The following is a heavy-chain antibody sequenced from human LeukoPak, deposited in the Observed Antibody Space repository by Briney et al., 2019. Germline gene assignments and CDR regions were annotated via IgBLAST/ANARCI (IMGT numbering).Heavy chain of an antibody. CDR2: IYYSGST. J-gene: IGHJ5*02. Sequence: SATLSLTCTVAGGSISSSSYYWGWIRQPPGKGLEWIGGIYYSGSTYYNPSLKSRVPISVATSQNKFSLTLSSVSAADTAVYYCARHGWYSSSWYWFDPWGQGTLVTVSS. CDR3: ARHGWYSSSWYWFDP. V-gene: IGHV4-39*01. CDR1: GGSISSSSYY. D-gene: IGHD6-13*01.